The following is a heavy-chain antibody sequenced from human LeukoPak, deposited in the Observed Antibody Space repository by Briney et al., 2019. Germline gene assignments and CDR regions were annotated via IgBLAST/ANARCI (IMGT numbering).Heavy chain of an antibody. J-gene: IGHJ5*02. CDR1: GGSISSYY. Sequence: SETLSLTCTVSGGSISSYYWSWIRQPPGKGLEWIGYIYYSGSTNYNLSLKSRVTISVDTSKNQFSLKLSSVTAADTAVYYCARLLITMVRGVKGWFDPWGQGTLVTVSS. CDR3: ARLLITMVRGVKGWFDP. CDR2: IYYSGST. V-gene: IGHV4-59*01. D-gene: IGHD3-10*01.